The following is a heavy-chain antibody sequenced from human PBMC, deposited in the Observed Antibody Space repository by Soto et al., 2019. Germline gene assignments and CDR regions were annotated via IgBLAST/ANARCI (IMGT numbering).Heavy chain of an antibody. CDR1: GFTVSSNY. J-gene: IGHJ3*02. CDR3: ARVEGSYYYDSSGYYLGAFDI. D-gene: IGHD3-22*01. V-gene: IGHV3-53*01. Sequence: PGGSLRLSCAASGFTVSSNYMSWVRQAPGKGLDWVSVIYSGGSTYYAGSVKGRFTISRDNSKNTLYLQMNSLRAEDTAVYYCARVEGSYYYDSSGYYLGAFDIWGQGTMVTVS. CDR2: IYSGGST.